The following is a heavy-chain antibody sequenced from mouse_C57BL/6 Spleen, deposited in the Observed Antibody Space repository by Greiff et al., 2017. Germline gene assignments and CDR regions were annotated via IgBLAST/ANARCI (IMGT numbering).Heavy chain of an antibody. Sequence: QVQLQQPGTELVKPGASVKLSCKASGYTFTSYWMHWVKQRPGQGLEWIGNINPSNGGTNYTEKFKSKATLTVDKSSSTAYMQRSCMSSVGSPVYYCARSHYCCRSYGFAYWGQGTLVTVSA. V-gene: IGHV1-53*01. CDR1: GYTFTSYW. CDR3: ARSHYCCRSYGFAY. D-gene: IGHD1-1*01. CDR2: INPSNGGT. J-gene: IGHJ3*01.